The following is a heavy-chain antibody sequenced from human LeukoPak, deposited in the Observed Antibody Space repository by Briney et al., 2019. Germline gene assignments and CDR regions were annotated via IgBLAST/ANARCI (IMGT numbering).Heavy chain of an antibody. CDR3: AREPPNRSGGSCYTFDY. V-gene: IGHV3-30*04. J-gene: IGHJ4*02. CDR1: GFTFSNYA. CDR2: ISYDGSDK. D-gene: IGHD2-15*01. Sequence: GRSLRLSCAASGFTFSNYAMHWVRQAPGKGLEWVAVISYDGSDKYYADSVKGRFTISRDNSKNTLYLQMNSLRAEDTAVYYCAREPPNRSGGSCYTFDYWGQGTLVTVSS.